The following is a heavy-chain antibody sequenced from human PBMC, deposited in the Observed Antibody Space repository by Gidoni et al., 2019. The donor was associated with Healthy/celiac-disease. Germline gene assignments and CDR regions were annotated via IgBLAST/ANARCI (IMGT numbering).Heavy chain of an antibody. V-gene: IGHV4-4*02. D-gene: IGHD1-26*01. CDR2: IYHSGST. Sequence: HLPGKGLEWIGEIYHSGSTNYNPSLKSRVTISVDKSKNQFSLKLSSVTAADTAVYYCARGVVGATNYFDYWGQGTLVTGSS. CDR3: ARGVVGATNYFDY. J-gene: IGHJ4*02.